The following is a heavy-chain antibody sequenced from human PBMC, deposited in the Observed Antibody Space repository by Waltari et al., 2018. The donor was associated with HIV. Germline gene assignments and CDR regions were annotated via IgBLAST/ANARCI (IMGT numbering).Heavy chain of an antibody. CDR2: IYYSWST. CDR3: ARFHYYGSGSYYYYFDY. J-gene: IGHJ4*02. Sequence: QLQLQESGPGLVKPSETLSLTCTVSGGSISSSSYYWGWIRQPPGKGLEWIGNIYYSWSTYYNPSLKSRVTISVDTSKNQFSLKLSSVTAADTAVYYCARFHYYGSGSYYYYFDYWGQGTLVTVSS. V-gene: IGHV4-39*01. CDR1: GGSISSSSYY. D-gene: IGHD3-10*01.